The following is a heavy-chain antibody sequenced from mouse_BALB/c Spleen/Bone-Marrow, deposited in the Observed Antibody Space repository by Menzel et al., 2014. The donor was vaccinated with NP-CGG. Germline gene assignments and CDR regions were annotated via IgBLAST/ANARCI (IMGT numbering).Heavy chain of an antibody. D-gene: IGHD2-1*01. J-gene: IGHJ2*01. Sequence: EVKLMESGGGLVQPGGSLKLSCAAPGFTFSNYGMSWVRQTPDKRLELVATINSNGGSTYYPDSVKGRFTISRDTAKNTLYLQMSGLKSEETAMYYCVRGNYGNYVDYFDFWGQGTTLTVSS. V-gene: IGHV5-6-3*01. CDR3: VRGNYGNYVDYFDF. CDR1: GFTFSNYG. CDR2: INSNGGST.